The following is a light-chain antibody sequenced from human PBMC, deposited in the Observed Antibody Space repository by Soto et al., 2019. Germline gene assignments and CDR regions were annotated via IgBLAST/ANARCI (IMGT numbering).Light chain of an antibody. CDR1: QSVSSY. CDR3: QQRSNWIT. Sequence: EIVLTQSQSTLSLSPGSRSTLACRASQSVSSYLAWYQHKPGQAPRLLIYDASNRATGIPARFSGSGSGTDFTLTISSLDPEDFAVYYCQQRSNWITFGQGTRLEIK. J-gene: IGKJ5*01. V-gene: IGKV3-11*01. CDR2: DAS.